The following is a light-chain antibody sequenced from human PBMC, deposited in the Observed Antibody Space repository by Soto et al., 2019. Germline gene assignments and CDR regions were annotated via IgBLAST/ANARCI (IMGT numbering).Light chain of an antibody. CDR3: LQYHNLWA. V-gene: IGKV3-15*01. CDR2: RAS. CDR1: QNIYYN. J-gene: IGKJ1*01. Sequence: IVMTQSPATLSVSPGESATLSCRAGQNIYYNVAWYQHRPDQAPGLLIYRASTRASGVPARFSGSGSGTEFTLTISSLQSEDFAVYSCLQYHNLWAFGQGTKVEI.